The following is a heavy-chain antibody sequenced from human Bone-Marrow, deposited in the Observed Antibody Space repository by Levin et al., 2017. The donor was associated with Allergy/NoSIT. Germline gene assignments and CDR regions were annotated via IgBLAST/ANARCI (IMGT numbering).Heavy chain of an antibody. CDR2: IYYSGST. V-gene: IGHV4-61*01. CDR1: GGSVSSGSYY. J-gene: IGHJ3*02. Sequence: SQTLSLTCTVSGGSVSSGSYYWSWIRQPPGKGLEWIGYIYYSGSTNYNPSLKSRVTISVDTSKNQFSLKLSSVTAADTAVYYCARAAGGVIVNPDAFDIWGQGTMVTVSS. CDR3: ARAAGGVIVNPDAFDI. D-gene: IGHD3-16*02.